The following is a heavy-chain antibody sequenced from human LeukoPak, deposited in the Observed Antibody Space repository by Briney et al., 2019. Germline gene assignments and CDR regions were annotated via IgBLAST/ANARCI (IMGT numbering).Heavy chain of an antibody. CDR1: GYTFTSYD. Sequence: ASVKVSCKASGYTFTSYDINWVRQAPGQGLEWMGWMNPNSGNTDYAQKFQGRVTMTRNTSISTAYMELSSLRSEDTAVYYCARGSRGRPRYCSSTSCYGRYYFDYWGQGTLVTVSS. V-gene: IGHV1-8*01. J-gene: IGHJ4*02. CDR3: ARGSRGRPRYCSSTSCYGRYYFDY. CDR2: MNPNSGNT. D-gene: IGHD2-2*01.